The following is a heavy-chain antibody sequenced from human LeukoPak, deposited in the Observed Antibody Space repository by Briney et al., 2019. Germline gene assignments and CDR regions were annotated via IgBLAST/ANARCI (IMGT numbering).Heavy chain of an antibody. CDR3: ARSSPPPYAILTGYLDY. J-gene: IGHJ4*02. D-gene: IGHD3-9*01. CDR2: IRSTANGYAT. Sequence: GGSLRLSCAASGFTFSGSALHWVRQASGKGLEWVGRIRSTANGYATAYAASVKGRFTISRDDSKNTAYLQMDSLKTEDTAVYYCARSSPPPYAILTGYLDYWGQGTLVTVSS. V-gene: IGHV3-73*01. CDR1: GFTFSGSA.